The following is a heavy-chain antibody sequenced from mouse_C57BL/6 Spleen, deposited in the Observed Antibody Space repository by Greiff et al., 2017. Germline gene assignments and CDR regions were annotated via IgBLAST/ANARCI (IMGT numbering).Heavy chain of an antibody. CDR2: IDPSDSYT. D-gene: IGHD2-3*01. CDR1: GYTFTSYW. J-gene: IGHJ2*01. Sequence: QVQLQQPGAELVMPGASVKLSCKASGYTFTSYWMHWVKQRPGQGLEWIGEIDPSDSYTNYNQKFKGKSTLTVDKSSSTAYMQLSSLTSEDSAVYYFSKGPYDGYFYFDYWGQGTTLTVSS. V-gene: IGHV1-69*01. CDR3: SKGPYDGYFYFDY.